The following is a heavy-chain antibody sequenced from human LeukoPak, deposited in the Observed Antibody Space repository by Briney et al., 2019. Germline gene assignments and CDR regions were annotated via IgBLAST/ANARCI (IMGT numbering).Heavy chain of an antibody. J-gene: IGHJ4*02. CDR1: GFTFSDYY. Sequence: GGSLRLSCAASGFTFSDYYMSWIRQAPGKGLEWVSYISSSGSTIYYADSVKGRFTISRDNAKNSLYLQMNSLRAEDTAVYYCASVGKFSRFLEWLKDYWGQGTLVTVSS. D-gene: IGHD3-3*01. V-gene: IGHV3-11*04. CDR2: ISSSGSTI. CDR3: ASVGKFSRFLEWLKDY.